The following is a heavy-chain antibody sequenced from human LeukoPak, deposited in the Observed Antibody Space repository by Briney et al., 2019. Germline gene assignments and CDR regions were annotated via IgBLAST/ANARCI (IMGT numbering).Heavy chain of an antibody. CDR3: ASRAGSDA. CDR2: INHSGST. J-gene: IGHJ4*02. Sequence: ASETLSLTCAVYGGSFSGYYWSWIRQPPGKGLEWIGEINHSGSTNYNPSLKSRVTISVDTSKNQFSLKLSSVTAADTAVYYCASRAGSDAWGQGTLVTVSS. CDR1: GGSFSGYY. V-gene: IGHV4-34*01. D-gene: IGHD3-10*01.